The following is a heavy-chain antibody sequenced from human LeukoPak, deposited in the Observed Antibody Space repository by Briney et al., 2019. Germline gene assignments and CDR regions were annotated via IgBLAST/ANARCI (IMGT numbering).Heavy chain of an antibody. Sequence: ASVKVSCKASGYTSTGYYMHWVRQAPGQGPEWMGWINPNSGGTNYAQKFQGRVTMTRDTSISTAYMELSRLRSDDTAVYYCARDLVPAAIPYYYMDVWGKGTTVTVSS. CDR3: ARDLVPAAIPYYYMDV. CDR2: INPNSGGT. CDR1: GYTSTGYY. V-gene: IGHV1-2*02. J-gene: IGHJ6*03. D-gene: IGHD2-2*01.